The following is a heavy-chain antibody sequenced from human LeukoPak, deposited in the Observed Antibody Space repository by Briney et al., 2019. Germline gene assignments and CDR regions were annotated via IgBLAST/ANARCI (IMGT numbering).Heavy chain of an antibody. CDR1: GFTFSSYS. D-gene: IGHD6-19*01. V-gene: IGHV3-21*01. CDR2: ISSSSSYI. Sequence: GGSLRLSCAASGFTFSSYSMNWVRQAPGKGLEWVSSISSSSSYIYYADSVKGRLTISRDNAKNSLYLQMNSLRAEDTAVYYCARDKTYSSGSLYGYWGQGTLVTVSS. J-gene: IGHJ4*02. CDR3: ARDKTYSSGSLYGY.